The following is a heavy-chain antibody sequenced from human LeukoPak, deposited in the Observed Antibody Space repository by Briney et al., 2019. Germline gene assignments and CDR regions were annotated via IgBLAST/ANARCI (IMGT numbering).Heavy chain of an antibody. D-gene: IGHD3-16*02. V-gene: IGHV4-38-2*02. Sequence: PSETLSLTCTVSGGSISSYYWSWIRQPPGKGLEGIGSIYHSGSTYHNPSLKSRVTTSVATSKNQFSLKLSSVTAADTAVYYCARVHYDYVWGSYRSWFDYWGQGTLVTVSS. CDR1: GGSISSYY. CDR2: IYHSGST. J-gene: IGHJ4*02. CDR3: ARVHYDYVWGSYRSWFDY.